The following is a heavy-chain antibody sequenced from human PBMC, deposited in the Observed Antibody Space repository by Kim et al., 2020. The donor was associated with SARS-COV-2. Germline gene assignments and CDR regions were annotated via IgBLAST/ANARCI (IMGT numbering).Heavy chain of an antibody. Sequence: GGSLRLSCTASGFTFGDYAMSWVRQAPGKGLEWVGFIRSKAYGGTTEYAASVKGRFTISRDDSKSIAYLQMNSLKTEDTAVYYCTRDQEIVVVPAVILGSGDYWGQGTLVTVSS. V-gene: IGHV3-49*04. D-gene: IGHD2-2*01. CDR1: GFTFGDYA. CDR3: TRDQEIVVVPAVILGSGDY. CDR2: IRSKAYGGTT. J-gene: IGHJ4*02.